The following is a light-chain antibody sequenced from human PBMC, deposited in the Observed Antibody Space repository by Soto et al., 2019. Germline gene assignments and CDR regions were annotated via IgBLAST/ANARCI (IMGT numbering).Light chain of an antibody. CDR2: WAS. V-gene: IGKV4-1*01. J-gene: IGKJ1*01. Sequence: DIVMIQSPDSLAVSLGERATINCKSSQSVLYSSNNKNYLAWYHQKPGQPPKLLIYWASTRESGVPDRFSGSGSGTDFTLTISRLQAEDVAVYYCQQYSSTPPTFGQGTKVEVK. CDR3: QQYSSTPPT. CDR1: QSVLYSSNNKNY.